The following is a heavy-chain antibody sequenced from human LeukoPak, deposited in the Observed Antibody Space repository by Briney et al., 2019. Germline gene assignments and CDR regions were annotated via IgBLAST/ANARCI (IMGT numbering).Heavy chain of an antibody. J-gene: IGHJ4*02. V-gene: IGHV3-30-3*01. CDR2: ISYDGSNK. Sequence: GGSLRLSCAAPGFTFSSYAMHWVRQAPGKGLEWVAVISYDGSNKYYADSVKGRFTISRDNSKNTLYLQMNSLRAEDTAVYYCARDSPLTMVRGVILFYFDYWGQGTLVTVSS. D-gene: IGHD3-10*01. CDR1: GFTFSSYA. CDR3: ARDSPLTMVRGVILFYFDY.